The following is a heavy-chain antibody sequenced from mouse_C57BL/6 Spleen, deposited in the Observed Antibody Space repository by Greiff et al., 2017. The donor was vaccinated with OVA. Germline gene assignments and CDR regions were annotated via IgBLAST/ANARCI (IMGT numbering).Heavy chain of an antibody. V-gene: IGHV1-61*01. Sequence: VQLPQPGAELVRPGSSVKLSCKASGYTFPSYWMDWVKLRPGQGLAWIGNLYPSDSATPYNQKFKDKATLPVDKSSSTAYMQLSSMTSEDSAFYYCARFDRNYFYYWGQGPTLTVSS. J-gene: IGHJ2*01. CDR2: LYPSDSAT. CDR1: GYTFPSYW. CDR3: ARFDRNYFYY.